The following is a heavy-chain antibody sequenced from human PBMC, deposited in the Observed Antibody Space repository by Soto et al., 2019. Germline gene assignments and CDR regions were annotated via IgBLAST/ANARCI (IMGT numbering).Heavy chain of an antibody. CDR3: ARDEVGIAAFDY. D-gene: IGHD6-13*01. CDR1: GRSISSYY. V-gene: IGHV4-59*01. Sequence: PSETLSLTCTVSGRSISSYYWSWIRQPPGKGLEWIGYIYYSGSTNYNPSIKSRVTISVDTSKNQFSLKLSSVTAADTAVYYCARDEVGIAAFDYWGQGTLVTVSS. CDR2: IYYSGST. J-gene: IGHJ4*02.